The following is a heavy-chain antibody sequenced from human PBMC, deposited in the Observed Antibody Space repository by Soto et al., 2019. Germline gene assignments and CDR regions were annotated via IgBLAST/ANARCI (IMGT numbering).Heavy chain of an antibody. Sequence: SETLSVTCAVSGGSISSGNWWSWVRQPPGKGLEWIGEIYHSGSTNYNPSLKSRVTISVDTSKNQFSLKLTSVTAADTAVYYCARDKITGLFDYWGQGTLVTVS. D-gene: IGHD2-8*02. CDR1: GGSISSGNW. J-gene: IGHJ4*02. CDR3: ARDKITGLFDY. V-gene: IGHV4-4*02. CDR2: IYHSGST.